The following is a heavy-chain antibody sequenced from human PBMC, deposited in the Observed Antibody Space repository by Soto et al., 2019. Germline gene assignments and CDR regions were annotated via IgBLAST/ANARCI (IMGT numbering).Heavy chain of an antibody. CDR1: WVSFSSNIAA. CDR2: TYYRSKWYN. D-gene: IGHD1-7*01. Sequence: QALSLTCAISWVSFSSNIAAWNCNRQSPSRGLEWLGRTYYRSKWYNDYAVSVKSRITINPDTSKNQFSLQLNSVTPEDTAVYYCARELELHFDYWGQGTLVTVSS. J-gene: IGHJ4*02. CDR3: ARELELHFDY. V-gene: IGHV6-1*01.